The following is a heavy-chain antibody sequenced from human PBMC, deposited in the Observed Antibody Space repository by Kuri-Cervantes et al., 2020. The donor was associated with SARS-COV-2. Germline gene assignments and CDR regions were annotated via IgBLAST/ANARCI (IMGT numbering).Heavy chain of an antibody. Sequence: SETLSLTCTVAGGSISSYYWSWIRQPPGKGLEWIGYIYYSGSTNYNPSLKSRVTISVDTSKNQFSLKLSSVTAADTAVYYCARGVGAVTIDYWGQGTGVTVSS. D-gene: IGHD4-17*01. CDR3: ARGVGAVTIDY. CDR2: IYYSGST. J-gene: IGHJ4*02. V-gene: IGHV4-59*01. CDR1: GGSISSYY.